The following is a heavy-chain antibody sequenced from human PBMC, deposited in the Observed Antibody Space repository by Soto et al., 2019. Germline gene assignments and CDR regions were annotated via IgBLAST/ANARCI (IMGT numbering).Heavy chain of an antibody. V-gene: IGHV3-73*01. CDR2: IRSKANSYAT. CDR1: GFTFSGSA. CDR3: TRRAYYAFWSGFGMDV. Sequence: EVQLVESGGGLVQPGGSLKLSCAASGFTFSGSAMHWVRQASGKGLEWVGRIRSKANSYATAYAASVKGRFTISRDDSKNTAYLQMNSLKTEDTAVYYCTRRAYYAFWSGFGMDVWGQGTTVTVSS. D-gene: IGHD3-3*01. J-gene: IGHJ6*02.